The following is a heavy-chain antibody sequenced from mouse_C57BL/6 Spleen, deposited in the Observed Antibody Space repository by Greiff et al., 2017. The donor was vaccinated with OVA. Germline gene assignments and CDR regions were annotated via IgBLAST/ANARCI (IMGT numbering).Heavy chain of an antibody. D-gene: IGHD1-1*01. V-gene: IGHV1-76*01. Sequence: VQLQQSGAELVRPGASVKLSCKASGYTFTDYYINWVKQRPGQGLEWIARIYPGSGNTYYNEKFKGKATLTAEKSSSTAYMQLNSLTSEDSAVEFCAYCCGSKAWFAYWGQGTLVTVSA. CDR3: AYCCGSKAWFAY. CDR2: IYPGSGNT. CDR1: GYTFTDYY. J-gene: IGHJ3*01.